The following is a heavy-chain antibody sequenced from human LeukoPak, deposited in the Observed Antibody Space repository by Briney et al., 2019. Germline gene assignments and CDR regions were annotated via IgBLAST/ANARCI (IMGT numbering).Heavy chain of an antibody. J-gene: IGHJ5*02. CDR1: GYTLTNYD. CDR2: INPSGGST. V-gene: IGHV1-46*01. Sequence: GASVKVSCKASGYTLTNYDMHWVRQAPGQGLEWMGIINPSGGSTSYAQRFQGRVTMTRDTSTSTVYMELSSLRSDDTAVYYCARVQSGDRQLWLHPVVAATSWFDPWGQGTLVTVSS. CDR3: ARVQSGDRQLWLHPVVAATSWFDP. D-gene: IGHD2-15*01.